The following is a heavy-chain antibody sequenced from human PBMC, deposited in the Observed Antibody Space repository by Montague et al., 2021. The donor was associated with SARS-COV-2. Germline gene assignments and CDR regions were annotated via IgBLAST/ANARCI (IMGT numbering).Heavy chain of an antibody. V-gene: IGHV4-30-2*01. J-gene: IGHJ4*02. Sequence: TLSLTCTVSGGSVSSGGYSCYWIREAPGKGLEWIGHIHHSGNTYYNPSLESRVTISGDRPKNQFSLKVTSITAADTAVYYCASYRDYGDYYWGQGTLVTVSS. CDR1: GGSVSSGGYS. D-gene: IGHD4-17*01. CDR3: ASYRDYGDYY. CDR2: IHHSGNT.